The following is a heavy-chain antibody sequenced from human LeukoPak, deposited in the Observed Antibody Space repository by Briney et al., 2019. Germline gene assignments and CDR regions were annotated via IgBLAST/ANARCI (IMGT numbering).Heavy chain of an antibody. CDR1: GFTFDDYA. Sequence: GGPLRLSCAASGFTFDDYAMSWVRQAPGKGLEWVSAISGSGGSTYYADSVKGRFTISRDNSKNTLYLQMNSLRAEDTAVYYCAKDLSDSSGYYHDAFDIWGQGTMVTVSS. CDR3: AKDLSDSSGYYHDAFDI. V-gene: IGHV3-23*01. D-gene: IGHD3-22*01. J-gene: IGHJ3*02. CDR2: ISGSGGST.